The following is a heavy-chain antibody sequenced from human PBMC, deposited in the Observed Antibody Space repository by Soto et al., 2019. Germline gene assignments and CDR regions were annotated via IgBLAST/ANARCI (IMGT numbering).Heavy chain of an antibody. CDR2: IIPIFGTA. CDR3: ARGWGYDSNDYYYAY. Sequence: QVQLVQSGAEVRKPGSSVKVSCKASGGTFSRHAISWVRQAPGQGLEWMGGIIPIFGTANHAQKFQGRVTMIADESTSTVYMELSSLRYEDTAMYYCARGWGYDSNDYYYAYWGQGTLVIVSS. CDR1: GGTFSRHA. J-gene: IGHJ4*02. V-gene: IGHV1-69*01. D-gene: IGHD3-22*01.